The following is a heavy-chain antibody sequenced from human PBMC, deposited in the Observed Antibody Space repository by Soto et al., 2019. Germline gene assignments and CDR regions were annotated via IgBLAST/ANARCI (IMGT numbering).Heavy chain of an antibody. CDR3: ARHSYDCLENVGGGSCYSPHNMALNWFDP. J-gene: IGHJ5*02. D-gene: IGHD2-15*01. Sequence: KPSETLSLTCTVSGCSISSSSYYWGWIRQPPGKGLEWIGSIYYSGSTYYNPSLKSRVTISVDTSKNQFSLKLSSVTAADTAVYYCARHSYDCLENVGGGSCYSPHNMALNWFDPWGQGTPVTVSS. CDR1: GCSISSSSYY. CDR2: IYYSGST. V-gene: IGHV4-39*01.